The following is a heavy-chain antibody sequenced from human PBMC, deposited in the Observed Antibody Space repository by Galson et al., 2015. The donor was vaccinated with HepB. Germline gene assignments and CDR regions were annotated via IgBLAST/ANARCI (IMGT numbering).Heavy chain of an antibody. J-gene: IGHJ3*02. Sequence: SETLSLTCTVSGGSISSYYWSWIRQPPGKGLEWIGYIYYSGSTYYNPSLKSRVTISVDTSKNQFSLKLSSVTAADTAVYYCARDLKLERAFDIWGQGTMVTVSS. CDR3: ARDLKLERAFDI. V-gene: IGHV4-59*12. CDR1: GGSISSYY. CDR2: IYYSGST. D-gene: IGHD6-6*01.